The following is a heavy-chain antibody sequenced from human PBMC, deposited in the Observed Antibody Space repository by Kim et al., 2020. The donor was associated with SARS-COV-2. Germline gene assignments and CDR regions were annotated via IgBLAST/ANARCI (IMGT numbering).Heavy chain of an antibody. J-gene: IGHJ4*01. D-gene: IGHD6-13*01. CDR2: ISYDGTNK. CDR1: GFSFSNYA. Sequence: GGSLRLSCVASGFSFSNYAMFWVRQAPGKGLEWVALISYDGTNKDYADSVKGRFTISRDNSKSTLYLQMNSLRVADTAVYFCARKTTTSSWSYYFEYWG. V-gene: IGHV3-30*04. CDR3: ARKTTTSSWSYYFEY.